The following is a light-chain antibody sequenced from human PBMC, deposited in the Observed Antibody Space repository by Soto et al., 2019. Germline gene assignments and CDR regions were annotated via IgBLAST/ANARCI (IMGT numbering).Light chain of an antibody. CDR3: SSYAGSNNFVV. J-gene: IGLJ2*01. V-gene: IGLV2-8*01. Sequence: LTQPPSASGSPGQSVTISCTGTSSNIGGYNYVSWYQQHPGKAPKLMVYEVSKRPSGVPDRFSGSKSGNTASLTVSGLQAEDEADYYCSSYAGSNNFVVFGGGTKVTVL. CDR2: EVS. CDR1: SSNIGGYNY.